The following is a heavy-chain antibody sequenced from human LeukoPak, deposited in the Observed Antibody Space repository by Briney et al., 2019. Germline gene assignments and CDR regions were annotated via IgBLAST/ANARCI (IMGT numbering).Heavy chain of an antibody. CDR3: ARVEAAAGTIY. CDR2: IYTSGST. V-gene: IGHV4-4*09. J-gene: IGHJ4*02. Sequence: SETLSLTRTVSGGSISSYYWSWIRQPPGKGLEWIGYIYTSGSTNYNPSLKSRVTISVDTSKNQFSLKLSSVTAADTAVYYCARVEAAAGTIYWGQGTLVTVSS. CDR1: GGSISSYY. D-gene: IGHD6-13*01.